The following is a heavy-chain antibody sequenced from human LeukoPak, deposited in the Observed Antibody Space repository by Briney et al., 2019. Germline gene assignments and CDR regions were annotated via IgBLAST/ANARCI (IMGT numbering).Heavy chain of an antibody. CDR3: ARVDPGYCSGGSCYSGSVDY. CDR1: GYSFTSYW. D-gene: IGHD2-15*01. V-gene: IGHV5-51*01. CDR2: IYPGDSDT. J-gene: IGHJ4*02. Sequence: GESLKISCKGSGYSFTSYWIGRVRQMPGKGLEWMGIIYPGDSDTRYSPSFQGQVTISADKSISTAYLQWSSLKASDTAMYYCARVDPGYCSGGSCYSGSVDYWGQGTLVTVSS.